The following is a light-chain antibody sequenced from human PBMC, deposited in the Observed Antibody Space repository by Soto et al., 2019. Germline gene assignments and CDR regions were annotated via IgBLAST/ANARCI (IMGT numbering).Light chain of an antibody. J-gene: IGLJ2*01. CDR1: SGHSSNA. CDR3: QTWGWGSVV. V-gene: IGLV4-69*01. Sequence: QPVLTQSPSASASLGASVKFTCTLSSGHSSNAVAWHQQQPEKGPRYLMKLNSDGSHSKGDGIPDRFSGSSSGAERYLTISSLQSEDEADYYCQTWGWGSVVFGGGTKL. CDR2: LNSDGSH.